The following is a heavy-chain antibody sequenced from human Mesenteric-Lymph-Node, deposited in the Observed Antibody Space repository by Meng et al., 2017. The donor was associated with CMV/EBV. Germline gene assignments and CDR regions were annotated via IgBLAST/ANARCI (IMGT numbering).Heavy chain of an antibody. CDR1: GYISSTGHY. V-gene: IGHV4-39*01. CDR2: IYYSGST. J-gene: IGHJ4*02. D-gene: IGHD5-18*01. Sequence: GYISSTGHYWGWIRQPPGKGLEWIGSIYYSGSTYYNPSLKSRVTISVDTSKNQFSLRLSSVTAADTAVYYCARHPLLTPMASAFDYWGQGTLVTVSS. CDR3: ARHPLLTPMASAFDY.